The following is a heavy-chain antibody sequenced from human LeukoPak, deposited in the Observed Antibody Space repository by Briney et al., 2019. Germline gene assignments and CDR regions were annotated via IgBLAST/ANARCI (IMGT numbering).Heavy chain of an antibody. CDR3: ARLAQQLVSSSHSYYGLDY. CDR2: IYPGDSDT. V-gene: IGHV5-51*01. CDR1: GYSFTSYW. Sequence: GESLKTSFKGSGYSFTSYWIGWVRQMPGKGLEWMGIIYPGDSDTRYSPSFQGQVTISADKSISTAYLQWSSLKASDTAMYYCARLAQQLVSSSHSYYGLDYWGQGTLGTVSS. J-gene: IGHJ4*02. D-gene: IGHD6-13*01.